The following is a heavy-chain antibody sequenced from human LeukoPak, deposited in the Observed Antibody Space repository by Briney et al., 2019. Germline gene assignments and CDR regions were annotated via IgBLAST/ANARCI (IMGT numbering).Heavy chain of an antibody. CDR3: STYYDSSGYYPSFDY. CDR1: GYSSTNYG. V-gene: IGHV1-18*01. CDR2: IHIYRGNT. D-gene: IGHD3-22*01. Sequence: ASVTVSCKASGYSSTNYGISWVRQAPGQGLEWVGWIHIYRGNTNYAQKFQGRVTMTTDTSTSTAYMELRSLRSDDTAVYYCSTYYDSSGYYPSFDYWGQGTLVTVSS. J-gene: IGHJ4*02.